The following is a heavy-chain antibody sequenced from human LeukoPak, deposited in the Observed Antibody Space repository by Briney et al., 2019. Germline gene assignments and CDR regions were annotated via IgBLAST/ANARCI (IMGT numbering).Heavy chain of an antibody. Sequence: GGSLRLSCAASGFTVSSNYMSWVRQAPGKGLEWVSIIYSGGSTYYADSVKGRFTISRDNSKNTLYLQMNSLRAEDTAVYYCARDVNDSSGYGYWGQGTLVTVSS. J-gene: IGHJ4*02. CDR3: ARDVNDSSGYGY. D-gene: IGHD3-22*01. CDR2: IYSGGST. V-gene: IGHV3-66*01. CDR1: GFTVSSNY.